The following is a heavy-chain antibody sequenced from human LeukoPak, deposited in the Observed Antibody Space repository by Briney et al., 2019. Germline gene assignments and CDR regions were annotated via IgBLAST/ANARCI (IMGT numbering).Heavy chain of an antibody. V-gene: IGHV3-7*01. J-gene: IGHJ5*02. D-gene: IGHD3-3*01. CDR3: ARDGITIFGVVKDWFDP. CDR1: GFTFRNYA. Sequence: GASLRLSCAASGFTFRNYAMSWVRQAPGKGLEWVANIKEDGREKYYVDSVKGRFTISRDNTKNSLYLQMNSLRAEDTAVYYCARDGITIFGVVKDWFDPWGQGTLVTVSS. CDR2: IKEDGREK.